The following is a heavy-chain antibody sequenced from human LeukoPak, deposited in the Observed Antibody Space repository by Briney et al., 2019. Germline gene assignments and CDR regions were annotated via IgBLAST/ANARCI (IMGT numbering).Heavy chain of an antibody. Sequence: PSETLSLTCTVPGYSISSGYYWGWIRQPPGKGLEWIGSIYHSGSTYYNPSLKSRVTISVDTSKNQFSLKLSSVTAADTAVYYCARGHGDYGDPLYYMDVWGKGTTVTVSS. CDR1: GYSISSGYY. CDR2: IYHSGST. D-gene: IGHD4-17*01. CDR3: ARGHGDYGDPLYYMDV. J-gene: IGHJ6*03. V-gene: IGHV4-38-2*02.